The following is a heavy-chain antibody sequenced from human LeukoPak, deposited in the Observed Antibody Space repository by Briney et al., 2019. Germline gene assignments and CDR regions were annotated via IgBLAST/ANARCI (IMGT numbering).Heavy chain of an antibody. CDR1: SGSLSGYS. V-gene: IGHV4-34*01. CDR2: ISHSGIT. D-gene: IGHD4-17*01. CDR3: TRQLGAVTPIDY. J-gene: IGHJ4*02. Sequence: SETLSLTCAVSSGSLSGYSWGWIRQPPGKGLEWVGEISHSGITNYNASLKSRVTISLNKSEIQFSLMLSSVTAADTAVYYCTRQLGAVTPIDYWSQGTLVTVSS.